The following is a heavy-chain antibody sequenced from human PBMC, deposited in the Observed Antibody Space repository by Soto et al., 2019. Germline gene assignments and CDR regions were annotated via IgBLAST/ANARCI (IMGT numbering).Heavy chain of an antibody. CDR1: GCTFISYG. CDR3: AREVVPAAIFDY. Sequence: PVGSLIISCAASGCTFISYGMHWVRQDPGKGLEWVAVIWYDGSNKYYADSVKGRFTISRDNSKNTLYLQMNSLRAEDTAVYYCAREVVPAAIFDYWGQGTLVTVSS. V-gene: IGHV3-33*01. CDR2: IWYDGSNK. J-gene: IGHJ4*02. D-gene: IGHD2-2*01.